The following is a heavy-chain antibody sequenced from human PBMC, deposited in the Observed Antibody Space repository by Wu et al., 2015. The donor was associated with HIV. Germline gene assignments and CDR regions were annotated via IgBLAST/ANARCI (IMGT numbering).Heavy chain of an antibody. Sequence: QVQLVQSGAEVRKPGASVKISCKASGYIFITYYMHWVRQAPGQGLEWMGMINPSGGSTKYAEKFQGRVTMTSDPSTTTVYMDLSNLRAEDTALYFCTRVSSGHNWYYHFDYWGQGTLVTVSS. CDR3: TRVSSGHNWYYHFDY. CDR2: INPSGGST. J-gene: IGHJ4*02. CDR1: GYIFITYY. D-gene: IGHD2/OR15-2a*01. V-gene: IGHV1-46*01.